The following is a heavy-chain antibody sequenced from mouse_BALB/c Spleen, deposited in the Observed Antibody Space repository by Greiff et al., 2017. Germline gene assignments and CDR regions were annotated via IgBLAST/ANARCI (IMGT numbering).Heavy chain of an antibody. CDR1: GFSLTSYG. J-gene: IGHJ4*01. D-gene: IGHD1-1*02. CDR2: IWSGGST. V-gene: IGHV2-2*02. Sequence: VKVVESGPGLVQPSQSLSITCTVSGFSLTSYGVHWVRQSPGKGLEWLGVIWSGGSTDYNAAFISRLSISKDNSKSQVFFKMNSLQANDTAIYYCARNYGYHAMDYWGQGTSVTVAS. CDR3: ARNYGYHAMDY.